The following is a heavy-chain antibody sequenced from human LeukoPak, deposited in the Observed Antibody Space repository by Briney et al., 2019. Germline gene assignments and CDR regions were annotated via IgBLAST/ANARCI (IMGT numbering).Heavy chain of an antibody. D-gene: IGHD3-10*01. Sequence: SETLSLTCAVYGGSFSGYYRSWIRQPPGKGLEWIGEINHSGSTNYNPSLKSRVTISVDTSKNQFSLKLSSVTAADTAVYYCATSSPYGSGIGSNWGQGTLVTVSS. J-gene: IGHJ4*02. CDR3: ATSSPYGSGIGSN. V-gene: IGHV4-34*01. CDR1: GGSFSGYY. CDR2: INHSGST.